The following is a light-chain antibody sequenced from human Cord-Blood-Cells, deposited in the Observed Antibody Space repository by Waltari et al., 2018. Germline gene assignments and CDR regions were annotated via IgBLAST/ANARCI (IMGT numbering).Light chain of an antibody. CDR2: AAA. J-gene: IGKJ2*01. V-gene: IGKV1-39*01. CDR3: QQSYSTPPYP. Sequence: DIQMTQSPSSLSASVGDRVTITCRASQSISSYLHWYQQKPGKAPKLLIYAAASLQSAVPSRFSGSGSGTDVTLTISSLQPEDFATYYCQQSYSTPPYPFGQGTKLEIK. CDR1: QSISSY.